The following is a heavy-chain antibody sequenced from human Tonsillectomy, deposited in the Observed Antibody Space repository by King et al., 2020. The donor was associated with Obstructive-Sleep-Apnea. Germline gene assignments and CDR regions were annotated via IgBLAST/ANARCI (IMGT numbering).Heavy chain of an antibody. CDR2: INSRGDAM. V-gene: IGHV3-11*01. Sequence: VQLVESGGGLVKPGGSLRLSCTASGFTFSDYFMSWIRQAPGKGLEWVSYINSRGDAMYYADSVKGRFTISRDNSKNSVYLQVNSLRAEDTAVYYCAVYYGSKYDYWGQGTLVTVSS. CDR3: AVYYGSKYDY. CDR1: GFTFSDYF. J-gene: IGHJ4*02. D-gene: IGHD3-10*01.